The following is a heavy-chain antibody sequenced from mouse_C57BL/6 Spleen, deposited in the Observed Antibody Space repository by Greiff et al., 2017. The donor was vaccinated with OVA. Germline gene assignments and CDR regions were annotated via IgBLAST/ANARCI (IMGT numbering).Heavy chain of an antibody. Sequence: QVHVKQSGAELVKPGASVKLSCKASGYTFTEYTIHWVKQRSGQGLEWIGWFYPGSGSIKYNEKFKDKATLTADKSSSTVSMELSRLTSEDSAVYVCARHEEGNYYGSSPFAYWGQGTLVTVSA. V-gene: IGHV1-62-2*01. CDR1: GYTFTEYT. J-gene: IGHJ3*01. CDR3: ARHEEGNYYGSSPFAY. CDR2: FYPGSGSI. D-gene: IGHD1-1*01.